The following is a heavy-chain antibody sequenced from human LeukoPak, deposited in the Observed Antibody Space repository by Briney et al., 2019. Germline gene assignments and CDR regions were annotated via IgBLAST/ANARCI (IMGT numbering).Heavy chain of an antibody. D-gene: IGHD2-2*03. J-gene: IGHJ6*03. CDR3: TTLDIVVVPAAMDYYYYYMDV. CDR2: IRSKANSYAT. CDR1: GFTFSTYG. Sequence: GGSLRLSCAASGFTFSTYGMHWVRQASGKGLEWVGRIRSKANSYATAYAASVKGRFTISRDDSKNTAYLQMNSLKTEDTAVYYCTTLDIVVVPAAMDYYYYYMDVWGKGTTVTISS. V-gene: IGHV3-73*01.